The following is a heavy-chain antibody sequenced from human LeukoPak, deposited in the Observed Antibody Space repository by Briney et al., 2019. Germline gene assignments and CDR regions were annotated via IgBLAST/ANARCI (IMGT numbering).Heavy chain of an antibody. Sequence: SGTLSLTCTVSGGSISSYYWSWIRQPPRKGLEWIGYIYYSGSTNYNPSLKSRVTISVDTSKNQFSLKLSSVTAADTAVYYCARNLSPYGSGSYLYNWFDPWGQGTLVTFSS. V-gene: IGHV4-59*01. CDR2: IYYSGST. D-gene: IGHD3-10*01. J-gene: IGHJ5*02. CDR3: ARNLSPYGSGSYLYNWFDP. CDR1: GGSISSYY.